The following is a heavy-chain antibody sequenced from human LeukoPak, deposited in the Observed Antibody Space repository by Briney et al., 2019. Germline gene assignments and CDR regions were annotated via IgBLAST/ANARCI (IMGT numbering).Heavy chain of an antibody. Sequence: GGSLRLSCASSGFSFSGYAMIWVRQAPGKGLEVVSTISGSGASTFYADSVRGRFITSKDIPSNIVYLQMNSLRAEDTAVYYCAKGSRGYTNYYFDYWGQGTLVTVSS. D-gene: IGHD2-2*02. CDR1: GFSFSGYA. CDR3: AKGSRGYTNYYFDY. CDR2: ISGSGAST. J-gene: IGHJ4*02. V-gene: IGHV3-23*01.